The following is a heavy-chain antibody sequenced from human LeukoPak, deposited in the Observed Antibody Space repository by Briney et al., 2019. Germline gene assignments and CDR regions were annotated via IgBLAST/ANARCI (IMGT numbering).Heavy chain of an antibody. CDR2: ISSSDDGT. D-gene: IGHD2-15*01. CDR3: AKAPVTSCRGAFCYPLDS. CDR1: GFTFSSYA. J-gene: IGHJ4*02. V-gene: IGHV3-23*01. Sequence: PGGSLRLSCAASGFTFSSYAMHWVRQAPGKGLEWVSAISSSDDGTYHAGSVRGRFTISRDSSKNTLYLQMNDLRTEDAAIYYCAKAPVTSCRGAFCYPLDSWGQGTLVTVSS.